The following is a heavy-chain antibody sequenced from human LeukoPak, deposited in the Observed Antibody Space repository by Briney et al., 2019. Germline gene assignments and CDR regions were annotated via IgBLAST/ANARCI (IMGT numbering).Heavy chain of an antibody. D-gene: IGHD6-13*01. J-gene: IGHJ4*02. CDR2: VYYSGST. CDR1: GASISSGGYY. V-gene: IGHV4-31*03. Sequence: SQTLSLTCTVSGASISSGGYYWSWIRQHPGKGLEWIGYVYYSGSTYYNPSLNPSLKSRVTISLNTSKNQFSLNLTSVTAADTAVYYCARVAIAAGGTGIDSWGQGTLVTVSS. CDR3: ARVAIAAGGTGIDS.